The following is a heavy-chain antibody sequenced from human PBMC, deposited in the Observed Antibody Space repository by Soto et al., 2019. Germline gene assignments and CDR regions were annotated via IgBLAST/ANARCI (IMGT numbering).Heavy chain of an antibody. Sequence: SETLSHTCIVSGGSISSSSYYWGWIRQPPGKGLEWIGSIYYSGSTYYNPSHKSRVTIPVDTSKNQFSLKLSSVTAADTAVYYCASCVYGDLFYWYFDLWSRGTLVTVSS. D-gene: IGHD4-17*01. CDR2: IYYSGST. CDR3: ASCVYGDLFYWYFDL. J-gene: IGHJ2*01. CDR1: GGSISSSSYY. V-gene: IGHV4-39*01.